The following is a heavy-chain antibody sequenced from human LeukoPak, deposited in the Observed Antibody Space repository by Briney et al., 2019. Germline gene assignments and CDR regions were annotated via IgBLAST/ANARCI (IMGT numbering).Heavy chain of an antibody. CDR3: AREGVGITIFPYGMDV. Sequence: SETLSLTCAVSGGSISSGGYSWSWIRQPPGKGLEWIGYIYHSGSTYYNPSLKSRVTISVDRSKNQFSLKLSSVTAADTAVYYCAREGVGITIFPYGMDVWGQGTTVTVSS. D-gene: IGHD3-3*01. J-gene: IGHJ6*02. CDR1: GGSISSGGYS. CDR2: IYHSGST. V-gene: IGHV4-30-2*01.